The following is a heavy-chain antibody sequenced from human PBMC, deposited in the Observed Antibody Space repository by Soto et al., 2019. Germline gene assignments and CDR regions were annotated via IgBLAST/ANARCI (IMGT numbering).Heavy chain of an antibody. CDR3: ARYSVCTNGVCYPWFDP. V-gene: IGHV1-18*01. CDR2: ISAYNGNT. CDR1: GYTFTSYG. Sequence: GASVKVSCKASGYTFTSYGISWVRQAPGQGLEWMGWISAYNGNTNYAQKLQGRVTMTTDTSTSTAYMELRSLRSDDTAVYYCARYSVCTNGVCYPWFDPWGQGTLVTVSS. J-gene: IGHJ5*02. D-gene: IGHD2-8*01.